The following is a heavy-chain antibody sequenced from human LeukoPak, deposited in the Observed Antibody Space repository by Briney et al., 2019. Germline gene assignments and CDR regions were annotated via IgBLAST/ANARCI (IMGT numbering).Heavy chain of an antibody. V-gene: IGHV3-30*02. J-gene: IGHJ3*01. D-gene: IGHD4/OR15-4a*01. CDR3: AKDLTL. CDR1: GFTFSIYD. Sequence: GGSLRLSCAASGFTFSIYDMHWVRQAPGKGLEWVSFIQYDGSHKNYVDSVKGRFTISRDNSRNTLYLQMFGLRAEDTAVYFCAKDLTLWGQGTVVTVSS. CDR2: IQYDGSHK.